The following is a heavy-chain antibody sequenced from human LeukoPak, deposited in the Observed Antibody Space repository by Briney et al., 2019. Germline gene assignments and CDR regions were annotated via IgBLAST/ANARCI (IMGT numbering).Heavy chain of an antibody. V-gene: IGHV3-23*01. CDR2: ISGSGGST. J-gene: IGHJ4*02. CDR1: GFTFGDYA. CDR3: ANGEVTTAFDY. D-gene: IGHD3-10*01. Sequence: GGSLRLSCTASGFTFGDYAMSWVRQAPGKGLEWVSAISGSGGSTYYADSVKGRFTISRDNSKNTLYLQMNSLRAEDTAVYYCANGEVTTAFDYWGQGTLVTVSS.